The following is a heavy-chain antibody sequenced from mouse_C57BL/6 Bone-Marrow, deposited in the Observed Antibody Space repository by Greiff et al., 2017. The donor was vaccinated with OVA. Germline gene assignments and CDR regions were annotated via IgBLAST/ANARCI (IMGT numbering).Heavy chain of an antibody. CDR2: INSDGGST. CDR3: ARHE. CDR1: EYAFPSHD. J-gene: IGHJ2*01. Sequence: EVQLVESGGGLVQPGASLKIPCESPEYAFPSHDMSWVRKTPGKRLALVAAINSDGGSTNYPDTLKRRFINSRDKTKKTLYLQTSSLRSEDTAWDYCARHEGGQGTTLTVSS. V-gene: IGHV5-2*01.